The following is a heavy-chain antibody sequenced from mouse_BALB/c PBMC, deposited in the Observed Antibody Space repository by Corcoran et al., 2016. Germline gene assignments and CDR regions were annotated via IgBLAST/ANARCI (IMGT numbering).Heavy chain of an antibody. Sequence: EVQLQQSGAELVKPGASVKLSCTASGFNIKDTYMHWVKQRPEQGLEWIGRIDPANGNTKYDPKFQGKATITADTSSNTAYLQLSSLTSEDTAVYYGSRSGGGDYWGDYWGQGTTLTVSS. CDR1: GFNIKDTY. CDR3: SRSGGGDYWGDY. J-gene: IGHJ2*01. CDR2: IDPANGNT. D-gene: IGHD2-13*01. V-gene: IGHV14-3*02.